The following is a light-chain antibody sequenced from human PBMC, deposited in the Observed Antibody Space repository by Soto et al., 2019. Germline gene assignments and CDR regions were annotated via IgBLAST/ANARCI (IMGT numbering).Light chain of an antibody. J-gene: IGKJ1*01. V-gene: IGKV3-15*01. CDR2: GAS. CDR1: QSISDT. CDR3: QQYNSWPWT. Sequence: EIVVPQTPATLSVSPGGRATRSCRASQSISDTLAWYQQKPGQAPRLLIHGASTRATGFPARFSGSGSGTGFTLTISGLQSEDFAVYYCQQYNSWPWTFGQGTKVDLK.